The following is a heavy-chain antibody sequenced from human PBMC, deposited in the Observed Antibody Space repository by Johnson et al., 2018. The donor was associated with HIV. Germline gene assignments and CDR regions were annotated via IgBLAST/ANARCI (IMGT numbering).Heavy chain of an antibody. CDR2: IRYAGSNK. CDR1: GFTFSS. Sequence: QVQLVESGGGVVQPGRSLRLSCAASGFTFSSMHWDRQAPGKGLEWVAFIRYAGSNKYYADSVKGRFPISRDNSKNALYLQMNSLRAEDTAVYYCAKDRPLYVLHLFGAFDIWGQGTMVTVSS. CDR3: AKDRPLYVLHLFGAFDI. V-gene: IGHV3-30*02. J-gene: IGHJ3*02. D-gene: IGHD2-15*01.